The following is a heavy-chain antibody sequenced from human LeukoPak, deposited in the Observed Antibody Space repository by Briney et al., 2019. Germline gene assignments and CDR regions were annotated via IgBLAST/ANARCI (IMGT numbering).Heavy chain of an antibody. CDR2: VHHSGSA. CDR1: GDSISSDYYY. CDR3: ARDHRTGVSLHFFDY. J-gene: IGHJ4*02. Sequence: AQTLSLTCSVSGDSISSDYYYWSWIRQLPGKGLEWTGYVHHSGSAFYKPSLKSRVTISVAPSTRQFSLEMHSVTAADTAVYYCARDHRTGVSLHFFDYWGQGKLVTVSS. V-gene: IGHV4-31*02. D-gene: IGHD1-1*01.